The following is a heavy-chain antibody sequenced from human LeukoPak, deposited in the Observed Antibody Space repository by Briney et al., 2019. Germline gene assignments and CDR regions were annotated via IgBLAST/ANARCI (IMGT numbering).Heavy chain of an antibody. CDR1: GGSISSSSYY. CDR3: ARGGRGFDP. V-gene: IGHV4-39*01. CDR2: IYYSGNT. D-gene: IGHD3-16*01. J-gene: IGHJ5*02. Sequence: SETLSLTCTVSGGSISSSSYYWGRIRQPPGKGLEWIGSIYYSGNTYYNPSLKSRVTISVDTSKNQFSLELNSVTASDTAVYYCARGGRGFDPWGQGTLVTVSS.